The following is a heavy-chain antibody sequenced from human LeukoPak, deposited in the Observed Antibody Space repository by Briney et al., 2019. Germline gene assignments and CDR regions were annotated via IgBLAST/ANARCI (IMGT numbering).Heavy chain of an antibody. CDR3: ARVRSGYYFDY. V-gene: IGHV3-48*02. CDR1: GFTFSSHS. CDR2: IIGSATTI. Sequence: TGGSLRLSCAASGFTFSSHSMAWVRQAPGKGLEWVSFIIGSATTIYYSDSVKGRFTISRDNAKNSLFLQVNSLRDEDTAVYYCARVRSGYYFDYWGQGTLVTVAS. J-gene: IGHJ4*02.